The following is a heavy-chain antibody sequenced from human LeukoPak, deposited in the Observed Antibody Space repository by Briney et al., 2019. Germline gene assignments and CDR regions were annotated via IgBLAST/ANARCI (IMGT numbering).Heavy chain of an antibody. V-gene: IGHV4-31*03. CDR1: GGSISSGGYY. CDR3: AREPYCSGGSCYGIDY. J-gene: IGHJ4*02. D-gene: IGHD2-15*01. CDR2: IYYSGST. Sequence: PSETLSLTCTVSGGSISSGGYYWSWIRQHPGKGLEWIVYIYYSGSTYYNPSLKSRVTISVYTSKNQFSLKLSSVTAADRAVYYCAREPYCSGGSCYGIDYWGQGTLVTVSS.